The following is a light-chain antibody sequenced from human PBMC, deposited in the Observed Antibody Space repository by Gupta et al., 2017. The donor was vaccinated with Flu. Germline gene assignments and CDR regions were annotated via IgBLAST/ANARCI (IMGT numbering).Light chain of an antibody. CDR2: DAS. CDR1: QSVSSY. Sequence: EIVFTQSPATLSLSPGERATLSCRASQSVSSYLAWYQQKPGQAPRLLIYDASNRATGIPARFSGSGSGTDFTLTISSLEPEDFAGYYCQRRSNWPPNTFGQGTRLEIK. CDR3: QRRSNWPPNT. V-gene: IGKV3-11*01. J-gene: IGKJ5*01.